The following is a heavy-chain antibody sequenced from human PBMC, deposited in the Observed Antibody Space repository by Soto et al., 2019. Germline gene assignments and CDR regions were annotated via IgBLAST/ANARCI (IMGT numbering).Heavy chain of an antibody. CDR2: INHSGST. V-gene: IGHV4-34*01. D-gene: IGHD4-17*01. Sequence: PSETLSLTCAFYGGSFSGYYWSWIRPPPGKGMEWMGEINHSGSTNYNPSLKIRVTISVDTSKNQFSMKLSSVTAADTAVYYCARGRPRLRSPFDPWGQGTLVTVSS. CDR1: GGSFSGYY. J-gene: IGHJ5*02. CDR3: ARGRPRLRSPFDP.